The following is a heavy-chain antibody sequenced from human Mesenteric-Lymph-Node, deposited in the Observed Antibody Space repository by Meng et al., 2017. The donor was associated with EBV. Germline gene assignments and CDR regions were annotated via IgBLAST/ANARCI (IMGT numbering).Heavy chain of an antibody. CDR1: GGSIAGGSY. V-gene: IGHV4-30-4*01. CDR3: ARRSGSYYGYFDY. D-gene: IGHD1-26*01. Sequence: QGQRQESGPGLLKPSQTGSLTCAVSGGSIAGGSYWSWVRQPPGKGLEWIAFIHYSGDTYYNPSLKSRLTISVDTSKDQFSLRLRSVTAADTAVYYCARRSGSYYGYFDYWGQGTLVTVSS. J-gene: IGHJ4*02. CDR2: IHYSGDT.